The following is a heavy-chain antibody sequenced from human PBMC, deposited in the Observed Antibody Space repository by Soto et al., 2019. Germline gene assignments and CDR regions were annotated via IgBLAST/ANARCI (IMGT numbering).Heavy chain of an antibody. CDR1: GGSLSSGGYS. CDR2: IYHSGST. V-gene: IGHV4-30-2*01. D-gene: IGHD3-22*01. Sequence: SETLSLTCAVSGGSLSSGGYSWSWVRQPPGKGLEWIGYIYHSGSTYYNPSLKSRVTISVDRSKNQFSLKMSSVTTADTAVYYCARAYYDTSGYSLDPWGQGTLVTVSS. J-gene: IGHJ5*02. CDR3: ARAYYDTSGYSLDP.